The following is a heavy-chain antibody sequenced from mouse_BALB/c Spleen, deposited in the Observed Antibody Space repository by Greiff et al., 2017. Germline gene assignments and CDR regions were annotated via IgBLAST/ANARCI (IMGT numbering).Heavy chain of an antibody. V-gene: IGHV2-6-7*01. Sequence: VKLQESGPGLVAPSQSLSITCTVSGFSLTGYGVNWVRQPPGKGLEWLGMIWGDGSTDYNSALKSRLSISKDNSKSQVFLKMNSLQTDDTARYYCAKIYYGNYPAMDYWGQGTSVTVSS. CDR2: IWGDGST. CDR1: GFSLTGYG. D-gene: IGHD2-1*01. J-gene: IGHJ4*01. CDR3: AKIYYGNYPAMDY.